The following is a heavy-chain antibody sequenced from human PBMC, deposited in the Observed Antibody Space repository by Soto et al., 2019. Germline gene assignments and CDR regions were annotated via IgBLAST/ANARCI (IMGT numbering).Heavy chain of an antibody. CDR1: GYTLTELS. Sequence: GASVKVSCKISGYTLTELSMHWVRQAPGKGREWMGGFDPEDGETIYAQKFQGRDTMTEDTSTDTPDMELSSRRSEDTAVYYCATPTTVTTWGHYGMDVWGQGTTVTVSS. V-gene: IGHV1-24*01. CDR2: FDPEDGET. J-gene: IGHJ6*02. D-gene: IGHD4-4*01. CDR3: ATPTTVTTWGHYGMDV.